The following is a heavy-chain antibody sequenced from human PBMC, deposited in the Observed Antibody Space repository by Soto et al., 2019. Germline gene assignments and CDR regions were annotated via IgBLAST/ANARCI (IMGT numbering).Heavy chain of an antibody. V-gene: IGHV4-30-2*01. CDR3: ARGGGYDPFDY. CDR1: GASITYGGYS. D-gene: IGHD5-12*01. CDR2: ISHLEST. J-gene: IGHJ4*02. Sequence: SETLSLTCTLSGASITYGGYSWSWIRQPPGKDLEWLGYISHLESTFYNPSFQSRLTLSIDRSKNQLSLKLASMTAADTAVYYCARGGGYDPFDYWGQGTLVTSPQ.